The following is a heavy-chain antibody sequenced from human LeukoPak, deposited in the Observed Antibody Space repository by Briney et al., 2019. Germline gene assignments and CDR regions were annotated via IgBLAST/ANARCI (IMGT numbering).Heavy chain of an antibody. V-gene: IGHV3-21*01. J-gene: IGHJ3*02. Sequence: GGSLRLSCAASGFTYSSYSMNWVRQAPGKGLEWVSSISSSSSYIYYADSVKGRFTISRDNAKNSLYLQMNSLRAEDTAVYYCARFSGRAFDIWGQGTMVTVSS. CDR3: ARFSGRAFDI. CDR1: GFTYSSYS. CDR2: ISSSSSYI.